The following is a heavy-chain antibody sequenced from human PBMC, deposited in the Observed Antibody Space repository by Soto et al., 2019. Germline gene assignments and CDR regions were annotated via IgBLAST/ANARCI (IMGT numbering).Heavy chain of an antibody. CDR3: ARGSVGPTTDFDY. V-gene: IGHV1-2*04. CDR1: GYAFTGFH. J-gene: IGHJ4*02. Sequence: ASVKVSCKASGYAFTGFHIHWVRQAPGQGLEWMGWINPSGGGRNYAQKFQGWVTMTRDTSISTAYMELSRLKSDDTAVYYCARGSVGPTTDFDYWGQGTLVTVSS. CDR2: INPSGGGR. D-gene: IGHD1-26*01.